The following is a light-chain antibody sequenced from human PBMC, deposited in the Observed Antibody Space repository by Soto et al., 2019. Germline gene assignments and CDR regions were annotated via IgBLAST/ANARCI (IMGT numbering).Light chain of an antibody. V-gene: IGLV2-8*01. CDR1: SSDVGDYNY. CDR3: NSYAGSSNYV. CDR2: EVS. Sequence: QSELTQTPSASVSPGQSVTISCTGTSSDVGDYNYVSWYQQHPGKAPKLMIYEVSKRPSGVPDRFSGSKSGSTASLTVSGLQAEDEADYFCNSYAGSSNYVFGTGTKVTVL. J-gene: IGLJ1*01.